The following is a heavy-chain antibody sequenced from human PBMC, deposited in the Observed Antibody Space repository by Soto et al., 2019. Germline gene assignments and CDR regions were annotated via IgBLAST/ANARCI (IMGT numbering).Heavy chain of an antibody. V-gene: IGHV4-59*08. D-gene: IGHD1-1*01. CDR3: ARRLSLLQLDP. Sequence: PPETLSLTCTVFGGSISTYYWSWIRQPPGKGLEWIGYIYYSGSTNYNPSLKSRVTISVDTSKNQFSLKLSSVTAADTAVYYCARRLSLLQLDPWGQGTLVTVSS. CDR1: GGSISTYY. J-gene: IGHJ5*02. CDR2: IYYSGST.